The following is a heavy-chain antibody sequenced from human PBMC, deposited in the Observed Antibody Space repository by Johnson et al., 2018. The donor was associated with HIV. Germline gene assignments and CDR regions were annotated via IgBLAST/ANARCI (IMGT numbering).Heavy chain of an antibody. V-gene: IGHV3-13*01. J-gene: IGHJ3*02. CDR2: IGTAGAT. D-gene: IGHD6-13*01. CDR1: GFTFSSYD. CDR3: AKVAVATAAGGVALDI. Sequence: VQLVESGGGLVQPGGSLRLSCAASGFTFSSYDMHWVRQATGKGLEWVSAIGTAGATYYPGSVKGRFTISRDNSKNTLYLQMNSLRAEDTAVYYCAKVAVATAAGGVALDIWGPGTMVTVSS.